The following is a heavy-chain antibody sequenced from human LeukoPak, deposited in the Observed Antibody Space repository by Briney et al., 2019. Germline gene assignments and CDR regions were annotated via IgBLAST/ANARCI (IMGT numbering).Heavy chain of an antibody. J-gene: IGHJ4*02. D-gene: IGHD6-13*01. CDR2: SSSSYK. V-gene: IGHV3-21*01. Sequence: SSSSYKYYADSLKGRFTISRDNAKNSLYLQMNSLRAEDTAVYYCARTSAAGTLDYWGQGTLVTVSS. CDR3: ARTSAAGTLDY.